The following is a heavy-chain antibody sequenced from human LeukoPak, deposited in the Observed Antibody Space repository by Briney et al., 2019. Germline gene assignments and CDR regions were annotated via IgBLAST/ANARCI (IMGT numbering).Heavy chain of an antibody. V-gene: IGHV3-72*01. CDR1: GFTFSDHY. J-gene: IGHJ4*02. Sequence: GGSLRLSCAVSGFTFSDHYMDWVRPAPGKGMEWVGRSRNRAKSYTTDYAASVKGRFTISRDDSKSTLYLQMNSLETEDTAVYYCSRDATGDHWGQGTLVSVCS. CDR3: SRDATGDH. CDR2: SRNRAKSYTT.